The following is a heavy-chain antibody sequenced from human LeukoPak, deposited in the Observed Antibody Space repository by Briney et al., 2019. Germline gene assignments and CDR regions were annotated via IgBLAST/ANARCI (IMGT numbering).Heavy chain of an antibody. CDR2: MNPNSGNT. J-gene: IGHJ6*03. CDR1: GYTFTSYD. Sequence: ASVKVSCKASGYTFTSYDINWVRQATGQGLEWMGWMNPNSGNTGYAQKFQGRVTMTRNTSISTAYMEPSSLRSEDTAVYYCARGAYSSSFYYHYMDVWGKGTTVTVSS. D-gene: IGHD6-13*01. CDR3: ARGAYSSSFYYHYMDV. V-gene: IGHV1-8*01.